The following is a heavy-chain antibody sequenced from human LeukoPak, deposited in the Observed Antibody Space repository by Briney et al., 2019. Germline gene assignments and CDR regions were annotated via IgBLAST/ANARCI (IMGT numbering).Heavy chain of an antibody. Sequence: GGSLRLSCAASGFTFSSYGMHWVRQAPGKGLEWVAIIWYDGSNKYYADSVKGRFTISRDNSKNTLYLQMNSLRAEDTAVYYCARDKKTDDYGDYWPWVVDYWGQGTLVTVSS. CDR3: ARDKKTDDYGDYWPWVVDY. D-gene: IGHD4-17*01. J-gene: IGHJ4*02. CDR1: GFTFSSYG. V-gene: IGHV3-33*01. CDR2: IWYDGSNK.